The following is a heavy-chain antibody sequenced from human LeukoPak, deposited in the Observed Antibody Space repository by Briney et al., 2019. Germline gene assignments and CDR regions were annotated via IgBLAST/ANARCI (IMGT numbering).Heavy chain of an antibody. D-gene: IGHD3-16*02. CDR3: ARTPGGDYVWGSYRYTLPSPPFDY. Sequence: ASVKVSCKASGYTFTSYGISWVRQAPGQGLEWMGWISAYNGNTNYAQKLQGRVTMTTDTSTSTAYKELRSLRSDDTAVYYCARTPGGDYVWGSYRYTLPSPPFDYWGQGTLVTVSS. J-gene: IGHJ4*02. V-gene: IGHV1-18*01. CDR2: ISAYNGNT. CDR1: GYTFTSYG.